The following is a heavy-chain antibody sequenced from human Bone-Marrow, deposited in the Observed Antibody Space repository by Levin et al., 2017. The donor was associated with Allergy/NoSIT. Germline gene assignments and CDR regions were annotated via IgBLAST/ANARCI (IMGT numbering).Heavy chain of an antibody. V-gene: IGHV3-30*18. CDR1: GFTFSSYG. J-gene: IGHJ6*02. CDR3: AKDRLYVGGGDCPMGNLHYYYGMDV. Sequence: GGSLRLSCAASGFTFSSYGMHWVRQAPGKGLEWVAVISYDGSNKYYADSVKGRFTISRDNSKNTLYLQMNSLRAEDTAVYYCAKDRLYVGGGDCPMGNLHYYYGMDVWGQGTTVTVSS. CDR2: ISYDGSNK. D-gene: IGHD2-21*02.